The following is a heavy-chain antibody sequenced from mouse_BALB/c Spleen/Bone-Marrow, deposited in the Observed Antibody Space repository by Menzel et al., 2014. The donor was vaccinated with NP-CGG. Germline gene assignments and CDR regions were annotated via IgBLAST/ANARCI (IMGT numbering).Heavy chain of an antibody. D-gene: IGHD1-1*01. CDR2: ILPGRGST. Sequence: VQAVESGAELMKPGASVKISCKATGYTFSSYWIEWVKQRPGHGLEWIGEILPGRGSTNYNEKFKGKATFTSDTSSNTAYMQLSSLTSEDSAVYYCARWDTTAMDYWGQGTSVTVSS. CDR3: ARWDTTAMDY. J-gene: IGHJ4*01. CDR1: GYTFSSYW. V-gene: IGHV1-9*01.